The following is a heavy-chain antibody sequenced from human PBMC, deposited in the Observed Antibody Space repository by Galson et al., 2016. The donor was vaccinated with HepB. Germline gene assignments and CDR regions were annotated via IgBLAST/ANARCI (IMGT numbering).Heavy chain of an antibody. CDR3: ATGVLVSKGFDY. CDR2: FDPEDGER. V-gene: IGHV1-24*01. D-gene: IGHD3-3*02. J-gene: IGHJ4*02. Sequence: SVKVSCKVSGNTLSELSIFWVRQAPGKGLEWMGTFDPEDGERIHAQKFQGRVTVTEDRSTDTASMELSSLTSDDTAAYYCATGVLVSKGFDYWGQGTQVTVSS. CDR1: GNTLSELS.